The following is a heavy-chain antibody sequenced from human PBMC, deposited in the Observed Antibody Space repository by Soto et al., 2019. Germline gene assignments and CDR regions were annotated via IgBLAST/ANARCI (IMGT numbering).Heavy chain of an antibody. J-gene: IGHJ3*02. D-gene: IGHD3-16*01. CDR1: GGSISSGGYY. Sequence: LSLTCTVSGGSISSGGYYWSWIRQHPGKGLEWIGYIYYSGSTYYNPSLKSRVTISVDTSKNQFSLKLSSVTAADTAVYYCARSKLGGAFDIWGQGTMVTVSS. CDR3: ARSKLGGAFDI. CDR2: IYYSGST. V-gene: IGHV4-31*03.